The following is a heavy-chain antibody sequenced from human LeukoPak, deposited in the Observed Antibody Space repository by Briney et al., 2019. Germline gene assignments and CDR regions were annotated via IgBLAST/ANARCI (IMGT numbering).Heavy chain of an antibody. CDR3: ARDLKRLTSGWITAAAGDY. D-gene: IGHD6-19*01. CDR2: ISAYNGNT. CDR1: GYTFTSYG. V-gene: IGHV1-18*01. J-gene: IGHJ4*02. Sequence: GASVKVSCKASGYTFTSYGISWVRQAPGQGLEWMGWISAYNGNTNYAQKLQGRVTMTTDTSTSTAYMELRSLRSDDTAVYYCARDLKRLTSGWITAAAGDYWGQGPWSPSPQ.